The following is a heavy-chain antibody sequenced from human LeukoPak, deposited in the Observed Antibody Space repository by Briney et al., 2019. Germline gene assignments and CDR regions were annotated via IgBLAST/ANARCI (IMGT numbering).Heavy chain of an antibody. D-gene: IGHD4-17*01. J-gene: IGHJ5*02. Sequence: GASVTVSCKASGGTFSSYAISWVRQAPGQGLEWMGGIIPIFGTANYAQKFQGRVTITADESTSTAYMELSSLRSEDTAVYYCARERGGDYVFDPWGQGTLVTVSS. CDR1: GGTFSSYA. CDR3: ARERGGDYVFDP. V-gene: IGHV1-69*13. CDR2: IIPIFGTA.